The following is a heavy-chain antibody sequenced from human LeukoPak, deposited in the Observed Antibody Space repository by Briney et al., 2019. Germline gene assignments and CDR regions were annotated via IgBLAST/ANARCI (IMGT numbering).Heavy chain of an antibody. Sequence: PGGSLRLSCAASGFTFSSYTMNWVRQAPGEGLEWVSCIGSSRDSYIYYADSVRGRFTISRDNAKNSLYLQMNSLRVDDTALYYCARAVPGFDSWGQGTLVTVSS. V-gene: IGHV3-21*01. CDR2: IGSSRDSYI. CDR3: ARAVPGFDS. CDR1: GFTFSSYT. J-gene: IGHJ4*02.